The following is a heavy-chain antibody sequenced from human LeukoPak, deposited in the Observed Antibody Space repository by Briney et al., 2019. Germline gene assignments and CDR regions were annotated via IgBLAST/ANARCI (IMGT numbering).Heavy chain of an antibody. Sequence: GESLKISCKGSGYSFTSYWIGWVRQIPGKGLEWMGIIYPGDSDTRYSPSFQGQVTISADKSISTAYPQWSSLKASDTAMYYCAKTAGYYDSSGYSPDDAFDIWGQGTMVTVSS. J-gene: IGHJ3*02. D-gene: IGHD3-22*01. V-gene: IGHV5-51*01. CDR2: IYPGDSDT. CDR3: AKTAGYYDSSGYSPDDAFDI. CDR1: GYSFTSYW.